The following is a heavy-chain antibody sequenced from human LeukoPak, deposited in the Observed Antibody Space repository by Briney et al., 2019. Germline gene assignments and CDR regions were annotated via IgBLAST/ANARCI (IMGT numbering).Heavy chain of an antibody. Sequence: GGSLRLSCAASGFTFSSYAMSWVRQAPGKGLEWVSAISGSGGSTYYADSVKGRFTISRDNSKNTLYLQMNSLRAEDTAVYYCAKDRYYYDSSGYYGYRGQGTLVTVSS. D-gene: IGHD3-22*01. CDR1: GFTFSSYA. J-gene: IGHJ4*02. CDR2: ISGSGGST. V-gene: IGHV3-23*01. CDR3: AKDRYYYDSSGYYGY.